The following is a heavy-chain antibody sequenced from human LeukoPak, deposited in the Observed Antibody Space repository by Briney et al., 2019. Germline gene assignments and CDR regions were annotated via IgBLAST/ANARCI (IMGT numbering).Heavy chain of an antibody. CDR1: GFTFDYSA. V-gene: IGHV3-9*01. CDR3: AKDNGNGWLGEFAFEY. J-gene: IGHJ4*02. D-gene: IGHD3-10*01. Sequence: GGSLRLSCVASGFTFDYSAFHCVRQAPGKGLEWVSGIGFSTNNVDYADSVRGRFTISRDNTKNSLDLQMDSLRAEDTAFYYCAKDNGNGWLGEFAFEYWGQGILVTVSS. CDR2: IGFSTNNV.